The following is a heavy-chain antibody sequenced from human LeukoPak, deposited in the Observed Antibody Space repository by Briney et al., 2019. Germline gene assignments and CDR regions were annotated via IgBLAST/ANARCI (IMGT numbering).Heavy chain of an antibody. CDR1: GFTFSNAW. CDR3: ASDRYYYGSGSYYSGAFDN. J-gene: IGHJ4*02. CDR2: ISSCNIYI. Sequence: GGSLRLSCAASGFTFSNAWMSWVRQAPGKGLEWVSSISSCNIYIYYADSVKGRFTISRDNAKNSLYLQMNSLRVEDTAVYYCASDRYYYGSGSYYSGAFDNWGQGTLVTVSS. D-gene: IGHD3-10*01. V-gene: IGHV3-21*01.